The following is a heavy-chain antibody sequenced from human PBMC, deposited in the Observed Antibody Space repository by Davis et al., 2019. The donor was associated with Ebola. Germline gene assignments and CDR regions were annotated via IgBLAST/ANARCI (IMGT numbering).Heavy chain of an antibody. CDR3: ASLRRTITGMDDGFDI. CDR1: GNSFTSHW. J-gene: IGHJ3*02. CDR2: IYTGDSDT. D-gene: IGHD2-8*02. Sequence: GESLKISCKDSGNSFTSHWIGWVRQMPGKGLEWMGLIYTGDSDTRYSPSFRGQVTISADKSMKTAFLQWSSLKASDSGMYYCASLRRTITGMDDGFDIWGQGIMVTVSS. V-gene: IGHV5-51*01.